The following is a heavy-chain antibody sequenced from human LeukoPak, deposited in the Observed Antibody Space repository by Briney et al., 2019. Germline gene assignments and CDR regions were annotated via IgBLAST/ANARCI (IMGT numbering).Heavy chain of an antibody. Sequence: KPGGSLRLSCAASGFTFSAYYMSWIRQAPGKGLECISYISSSGSTIYYADSVKGRFTISRDNAKNSLYLQMNSLRAEDTAVYYWAGSGYYYSDYWGQGTLVTVSS. CDR3: AGSGYYYSDY. J-gene: IGHJ4*02. CDR1: GFTFSAYY. V-gene: IGHV3-11*04. D-gene: IGHD3-22*01. CDR2: ISSSGSTI.